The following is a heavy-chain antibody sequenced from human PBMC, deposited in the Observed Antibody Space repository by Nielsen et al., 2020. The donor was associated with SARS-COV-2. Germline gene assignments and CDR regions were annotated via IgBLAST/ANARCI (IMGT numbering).Heavy chain of an antibody. CDR1: GYTATDYF. D-gene: IGHD1-14*01. Sequence: ASVKVSCKASGYTATDYFMHWVRQAAGQGLEWMGRISPNSGATNYAQTFQGRVIMTRDTSTATAYIELSRLTSDDTAVYYCATEVNQGGMDDWGQGTTVIVSS. J-gene: IGHJ6*02. CDR3: ATEVNQGGMDD. CDR2: ISPNSGAT. V-gene: IGHV1-2*06.